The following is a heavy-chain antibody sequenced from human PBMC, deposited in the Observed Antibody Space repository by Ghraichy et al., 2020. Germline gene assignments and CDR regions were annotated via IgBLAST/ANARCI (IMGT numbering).Heavy chain of an antibody. Sequence: GESLNISCAASGFTFSDYYMSWIRQAPGKGLEWISFISSRGANTEYADSVRGRFTISRDNVENSVYLQMDSLGVEDTAVYFCARRHGFFYYWGQGSLVTVSS. J-gene: IGHJ4*02. V-gene: IGHV3-11*01. CDR1: GFTFSDYY. D-gene: IGHD2-2*03. CDR2: ISSRGANT. CDR3: ARRHGFFYY.